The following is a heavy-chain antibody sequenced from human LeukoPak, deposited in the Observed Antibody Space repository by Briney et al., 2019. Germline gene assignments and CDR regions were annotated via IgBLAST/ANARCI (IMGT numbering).Heavy chain of an antibody. CDR1: GFTFNSYA. CDR3: AKPYSSSWLDAFDI. CDR2: ISSDGDAT. D-gene: IGHD6-13*01. Sequence: GGSLRLSCAASGFTFNSYAMQWVRQAPGEGLEYVSGISSDGDATYYANSVKERFIISRDNSRNMLYLQMGSLRAEDMAVYYCAKPYSSSWLDAFDIWGQGTMVTVSS. V-gene: IGHV3-64*01. J-gene: IGHJ3*02.